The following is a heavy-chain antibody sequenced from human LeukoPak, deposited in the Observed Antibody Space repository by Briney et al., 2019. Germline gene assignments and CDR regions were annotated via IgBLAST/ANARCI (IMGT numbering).Heavy chain of an antibody. V-gene: IGHV3-23*01. CDR1: GFTFRSHG. CDR2: ISGNGGST. J-gene: IGHJ6*03. Sequence: PGGSLRLSCAASGFTFRSHGMTWDRQAPGKGLEWVSAISGNGGSTYYANSVKGRFTISRDNSKSTLYLQMNSLIAEDTAVYYCAKESAMDYYYMDVWGKGTTVTVSS. D-gene: IGHD5-24*01. CDR3: AKESAMDYYYMDV.